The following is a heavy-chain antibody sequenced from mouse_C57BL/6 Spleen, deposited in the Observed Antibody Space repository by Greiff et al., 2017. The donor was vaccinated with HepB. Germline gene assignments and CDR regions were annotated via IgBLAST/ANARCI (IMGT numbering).Heavy chain of an antibody. J-gene: IGHJ4*01. Sequence: QVQLKQPGAELVKPGASVKVSCKASGYTFTSYWMHWVKQRPGQGLEWIGRIHPSDSDTNYNQKFKGKATLTVDKSSSTAYMQLSSLTSEDSAVYYCAICWDYDAGYAMDYWGQGTSVTVSS. CDR2: IHPSDSDT. D-gene: IGHD2-4*01. V-gene: IGHV1-74*01. CDR3: AICWDYDAGYAMDY. CDR1: GYTFTSYW.